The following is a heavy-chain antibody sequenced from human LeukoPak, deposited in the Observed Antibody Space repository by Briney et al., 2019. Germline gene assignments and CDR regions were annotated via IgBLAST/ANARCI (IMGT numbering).Heavy chain of an antibody. D-gene: IGHD1-26*01. Sequence: XXXPGKXLEWVSVIYSGGSTYYVDSVKGRFTISRDNSKNTLYLQMNSLRADDTAVYYCATSGGYYQFDYWGLGTLVTVSS. CDR3: ATSGGYYQFDY. J-gene: IGHJ4*02. CDR2: IYSGGST. V-gene: IGHV3-53*01.